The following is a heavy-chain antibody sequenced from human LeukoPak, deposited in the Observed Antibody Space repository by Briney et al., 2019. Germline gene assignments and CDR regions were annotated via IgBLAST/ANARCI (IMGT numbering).Heavy chain of an antibody. CDR2: IYHSGST. CDR3: ATRAITGTRDHAFDI. D-gene: IGHD1-20*01. V-gene: IGHV4-30-2*01. Sequence: PSQTLSLTCTVSGGSISSGGYYWSWIRQPPGKGLEWIGYIYHSGSTYYNPSLKSRVTISVDRSKNQFSLKLSSVTAADTAVYYCATRAITGTRDHAFDIWGQGTMVTVSS. J-gene: IGHJ3*02. CDR1: GGSISSGGYY.